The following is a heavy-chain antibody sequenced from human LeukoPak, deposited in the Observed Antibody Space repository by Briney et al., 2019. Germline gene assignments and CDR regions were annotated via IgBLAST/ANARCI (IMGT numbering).Heavy chain of an antibody. CDR2: ITSGSSYI. CDR3: ARDPGGSYYYYGMDV. J-gene: IGHJ6*02. V-gene: IGHV3-21*01. CDR1: AFNFKTFS. Sequence: GGSLRLSCAASAFNFKTFSMNWVRQAPGKGLEWVSSITSGSSYIYYADSVRGRFTISRDNAKNSLYLQMNSLRAEDTAVYYCARDPGGSYYYYGMDVWGQGTTVTVSS. D-gene: IGHD3-10*01.